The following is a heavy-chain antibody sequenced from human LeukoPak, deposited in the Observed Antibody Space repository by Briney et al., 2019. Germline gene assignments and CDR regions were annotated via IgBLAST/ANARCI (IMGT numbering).Heavy chain of an antibody. CDR1: GFTFSDYW. J-gene: IGHJ4*02. CDR2: INSDASRP. V-gene: IGHV3-74*01. D-gene: IGHD6-19*01. CDR3: AKVLRGIAVAGFDY. Sequence: GGSLRLSCAASGFTFSDYWMHWVRQAPGEGLVWVSRINSDASRPSYADSVKGRFTISRDNSKNTLYLQMNSLRAEDTAVYYCAKVLRGIAVAGFDYWGQGTLVTVSS.